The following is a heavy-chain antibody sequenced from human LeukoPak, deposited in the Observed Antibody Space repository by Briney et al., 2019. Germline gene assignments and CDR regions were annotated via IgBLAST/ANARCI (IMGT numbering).Heavy chain of an antibody. CDR2: ISYDGSNK. J-gene: IGHJ4*02. Sequence: GRSLRLSCAASGFTFSSYAMHWVRQAPGKGLEWVAVISYDGSNKYYADSVKGRFTISRDNSKNTLYLQMNSLRAEDTAVYYCARDRAPASYYDFWSGLTGLDYWGQGTLVTVSS. CDR3: ARDRAPASYYDFWSGLTGLDY. V-gene: IGHV3-30*01. D-gene: IGHD3-3*01. CDR1: GFTFSSYA.